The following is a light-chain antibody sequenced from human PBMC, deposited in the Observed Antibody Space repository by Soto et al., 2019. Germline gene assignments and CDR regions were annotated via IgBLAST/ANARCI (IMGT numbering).Light chain of an antibody. CDR2: GAS. Sequence: EIVLTLSPGTQSLSPGERVNLSCRASQSVSSIYLAWYQQKPGQAPRLLIYGASTRATGIPDRFSGSGSGTDFTLTISRLEPEDFVVYYCQQYGRSPTFGQGTKVDIK. J-gene: IGKJ1*01. CDR3: QQYGRSPT. CDR1: QSVSSIY. V-gene: IGKV3-20*01.